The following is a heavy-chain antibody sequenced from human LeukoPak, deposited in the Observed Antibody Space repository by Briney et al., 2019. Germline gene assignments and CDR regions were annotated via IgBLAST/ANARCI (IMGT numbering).Heavy chain of an antibody. J-gene: IGHJ3*02. CDR1: GYTLTELS. CDR3: ATDDIFTGSPADDAFDI. Sequence: GASVKVSCKVSGYTLTELSMHWVRQAPGKGLEWMGGFDPEDGETIYAQKFQGRVTMTEDTSTDTAYMELSSLRSEDTAVYYCATDDIFTGSPADDAFDIWGQGTMVTVSS. D-gene: IGHD3-9*01. V-gene: IGHV1-24*01. CDR2: FDPEDGET.